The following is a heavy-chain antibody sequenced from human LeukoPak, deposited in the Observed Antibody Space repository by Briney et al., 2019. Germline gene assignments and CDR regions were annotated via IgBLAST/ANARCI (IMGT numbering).Heavy chain of an antibody. CDR3: ARAYYYDSSGYYSAFDI. V-gene: IGHV4-4*09. CDR1: GGSISSYY. CDR2: IYTSGST. D-gene: IGHD3-22*01. Sequence: SETLSLTCTVSGGSISSYYWSWIRQPPGKGLEWIGYIYTSGSTNYNPSLKSRVTISVDTSKHQFSLKLSSVTAADTAVYYCARAYYYDSSGYYSAFDIWGQGTMVTVSS. J-gene: IGHJ3*02.